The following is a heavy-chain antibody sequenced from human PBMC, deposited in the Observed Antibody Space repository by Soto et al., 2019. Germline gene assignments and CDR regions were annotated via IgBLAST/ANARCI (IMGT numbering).Heavy chain of an antibody. J-gene: IGHJ4*02. V-gene: IGHV3-72*01. D-gene: IGHD3-10*01. Sequence: EVQLVESGGDLVQPGGSLRLSCAASGFSLSDLFIDWVRQAPGKGLEWVGRTKDKAYSYTTEYAASMKGRFTISRDESRNSLYLQMSSLKAAHTAVYYCASIRGLFGYWGQGTLVTVSS. CDR3: ASIRGLFGY. CDR1: GFSLSDLF. CDR2: TKDKAYSYTT.